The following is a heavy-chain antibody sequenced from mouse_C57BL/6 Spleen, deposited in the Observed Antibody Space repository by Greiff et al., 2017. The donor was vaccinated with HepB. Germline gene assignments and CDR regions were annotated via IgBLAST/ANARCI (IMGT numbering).Heavy chain of an antibody. D-gene: IGHD1-1*01. CDR1: GYAFSSYW. CDR2: IYPGDGDT. J-gene: IGHJ4*01. V-gene: IGHV1-80*01. Sequence: QVQLQQSGAELVKPGASVKISCKASGYAFSSYWMNWVKQRPGKGLEWIGQIYPGDGDTNYNGKFKGKATLTADKSSSTAYMQLSSLTSEDSAVYFCARGITTVVAQDYAMDYWGQGTSVTVSS. CDR3: ARGITTVVAQDYAMDY.